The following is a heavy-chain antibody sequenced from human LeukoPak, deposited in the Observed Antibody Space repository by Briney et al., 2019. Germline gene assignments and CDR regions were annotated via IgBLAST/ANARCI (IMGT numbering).Heavy chain of an antibody. V-gene: IGHV3-30-3*02. J-gene: IGHJ4*02. D-gene: IGHD6-19*01. CDR3: AKDATYSSGLTDY. CDR1: GFTFMNYA. Sequence: GGSLRLSCATSGFTFMNYAMHWVRQAPGKGLEWVAVISYDGSNKYYADSVKGRFTISRDNSKNTLYLQMNSLRAEDTAVYYCAKDATYSSGLTDYWGQGTLVTVSS. CDR2: ISYDGSNK.